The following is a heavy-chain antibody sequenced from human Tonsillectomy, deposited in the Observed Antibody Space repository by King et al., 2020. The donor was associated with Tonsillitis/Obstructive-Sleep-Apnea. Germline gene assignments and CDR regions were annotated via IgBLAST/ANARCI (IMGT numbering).Heavy chain of an antibody. D-gene: IGHD6-19*01. J-gene: IGHJ4*02. CDR1: GYSFTNYW. V-gene: IGHV5-51*01. Sequence: VQLVESGAEVKKPGESLKISCKGSGYSFTNYWFGWVRQMPGKGLEWMGIIYPGDSDTRYSPSFQGQVTISADKSISTAYLQWSSLKASDTTMYYCAILPTGEYSICWFYFDYWGQGTLVTVSS. CDR2: IYPGDSDT. CDR3: AILPTGEYSICWFYFDY.